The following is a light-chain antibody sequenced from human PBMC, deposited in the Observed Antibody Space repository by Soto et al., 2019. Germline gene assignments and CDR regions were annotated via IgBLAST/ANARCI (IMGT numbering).Light chain of an antibody. J-gene: IGLJ3*02. V-gene: IGLV2-14*01. CDR3: SSFTSSSTRV. CDR2: DVS. CDR1: SSDVGGYNY. Sequence: QSVLTQPASVSGSPGQSIAISCTGTSSDVGGYNYVSWYQQHPGEAPKLVIYDVSNRPSGVSNRFSGSESGNTASLTSSGLQAEDEADYYCSSFTSSSTRVFGGGTKLTVL.